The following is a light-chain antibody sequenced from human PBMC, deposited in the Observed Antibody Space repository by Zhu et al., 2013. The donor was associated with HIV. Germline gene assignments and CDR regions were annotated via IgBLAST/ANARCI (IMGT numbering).Light chain of an antibody. CDR2: EVN. V-gene: IGLV2-14*01. CDR3: SSYTTTNKGEV. J-gene: IGLJ1*01. CDR1: NNDVGAYNY. Sequence: QSALTQPASVSGSPGQSITIPCTGTNNDVGAYNYVSWYQQFPGSAPKLIIYEVNSRPSGISNRFSGSKSGNTASLTISGLQTEDEGNYYCSSYTTTNKGEVFGTGTKVTVL.